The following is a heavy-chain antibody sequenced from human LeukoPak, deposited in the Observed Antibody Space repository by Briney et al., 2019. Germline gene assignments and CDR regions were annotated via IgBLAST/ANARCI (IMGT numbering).Heavy chain of an antibody. V-gene: IGHV3-30*18. CDR1: GFTFSRNV. D-gene: IGHD6-19*01. CDR2: ISKDGSFK. Sequence: GGSLRLSCAASGFTFSRNVMHWVRQAPGKGLEWVAVISKDGSFKSYRDSVRGRFTISRDSANNTLYLHMNSLRADDTAVYYCAKDPLSVDGAGSDTPYDFWGQGTLVTVSS. J-gene: IGHJ4*02. CDR3: AKDPLSVDGAGSDTPYDF.